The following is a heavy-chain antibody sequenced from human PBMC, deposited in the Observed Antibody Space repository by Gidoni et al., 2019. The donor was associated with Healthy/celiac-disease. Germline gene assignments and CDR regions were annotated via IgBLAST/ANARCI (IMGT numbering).Heavy chain of an antibody. Sequence: QVQLVQSGAEVKKPGSSVKVSCKASGGTLSSYAISWVRQAPGQGLEWMGGIIPIFGTANYAQKFQGRVTITADESTSTAYMELSSLRSEDTAVYYCARLYGGYGPLPYYYGMDVWGQGTTVTVSS. V-gene: IGHV1-69*01. CDR3: ARLYGGYGPLPYYYGMDV. D-gene: IGHD5-12*01. CDR2: IIPIFGTA. CDR1: GGTLSSYA. J-gene: IGHJ6*02.